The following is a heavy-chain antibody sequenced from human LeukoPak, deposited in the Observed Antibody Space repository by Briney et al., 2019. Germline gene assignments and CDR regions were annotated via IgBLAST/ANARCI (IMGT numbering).Heavy chain of an antibody. CDR1: GGSISSYY. J-gene: IGHJ4*02. D-gene: IGHD6-19*01. CDR2: IYYSGST. CDR3: ARAAGRKSSSGYFDY. V-gene: IGHV4-59*01. Sequence: PSETLSLTCTVSGGSISSYYWSWIPQPPGKGLEWIGYIYYSGSTNYNPSLKSRVTISVDTSKNQFSLKLSSVSAADTAVYYCARAAGRKSSSGYFDYWGQGTLVTVSS.